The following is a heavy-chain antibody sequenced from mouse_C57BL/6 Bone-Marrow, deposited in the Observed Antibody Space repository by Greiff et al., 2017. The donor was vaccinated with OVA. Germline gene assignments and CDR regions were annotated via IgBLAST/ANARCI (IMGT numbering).Heavy chain of an antibody. J-gene: IGHJ2*01. D-gene: IGHD1-1*01. CDR2: IWPGGGT. Sequence: VKLVESGPGLVAPSQSLSITCTVSGFSLTSYAISWVRQPPGQGLEWLGVIWPGGGTNYNSALNSRLSIRTDNSKSQVLLKMNRLQTDDTARYYCAGNNYGPLLDYWGQGTTLTVSS. V-gene: IGHV2-9-1*01. CDR1: GFSLTSYA. CDR3: AGNNYGPLLDY.